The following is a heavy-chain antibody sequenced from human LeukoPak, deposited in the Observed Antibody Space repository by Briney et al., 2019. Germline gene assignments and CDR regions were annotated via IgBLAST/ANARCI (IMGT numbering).Heavy chain of an antibody. CDR1: GGSISSYY. CDR2: IYYSGST. J-gene: IGHJ3*02. D-gene: IGHD1-26*01. Sequence: SETLSLTCTVSGGSISSYYWSWIRQPPGKGLEWIGYIYYSGSTNYNPSLKSRVTISVDTSKNQFSLKLSSVTAADTAVYYCARHSGSYHDAFDIWGQGTMVTVSS. CDR3: ARHSGSYHDAFDI. V-gene: IGHV4-59*08.